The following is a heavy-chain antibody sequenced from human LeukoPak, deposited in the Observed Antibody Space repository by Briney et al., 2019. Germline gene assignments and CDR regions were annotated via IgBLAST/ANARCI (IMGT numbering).Heavy chain of an antibody. CDR3: ARENPRWAAEDY. CDR1: GFTFSTYA. CDR2: ISYDGRQK. V-gene: IGHV3-30*09. D-gene: IGHD2-15*01. J-gene: IGHJ4*02. Sequence: PGGSLRLSCAASGFTFSTYAMHWVRQAPGKGLEWVAVISYDGRQKYYADSVKGRFAISRDNSKNTLYLQMNSLRAEDTAVYYCARENPRWAAEDYWGQGTLVTVSS.